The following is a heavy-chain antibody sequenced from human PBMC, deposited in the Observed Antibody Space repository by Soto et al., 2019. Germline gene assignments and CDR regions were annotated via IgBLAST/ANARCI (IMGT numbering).Heavy chain of an antibody. CDR2: INWNGGRT. CDR1: GFTFDDYG. Sequence: EVQLVESGGGVVRPGGSLRLSCAASGFTFDDYGMSWVRQAPGKGLEWVSGINWNGGRTGYADSVKGRFTISRDNAKNSLYLQMNSLRAEDSALYYWARDQITIFGVITRGGMDVWGQGTTVAVSS. V-gene: IGHV3-20*04. D-gene: IGHD3-3*01. CDR3: ARDQITIFGVITRGGMDV. J-gene: IGHJ6*02.